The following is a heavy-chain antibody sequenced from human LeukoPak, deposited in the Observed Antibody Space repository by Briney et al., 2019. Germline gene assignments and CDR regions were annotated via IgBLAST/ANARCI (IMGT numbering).Heavy chain of an antibody. V-gene: IGHV3-48*01. Sequence: PGGSLRLSCAASGFTFSSYSMNWVRRAPGKGLEWVSYISSSSSTTYYADSVKGRFTISRDNAKNSLYLQMNSLRAEDTAVYYCAREDSGYRVDYWGQGTLVTVSS. D-gene: IGHD5-18*01. CDR1: GFTFSSYS. CDR3: AREDSGYRVDY. J-gene: IGHJ4*02. CDR2: ISSSSSTT.